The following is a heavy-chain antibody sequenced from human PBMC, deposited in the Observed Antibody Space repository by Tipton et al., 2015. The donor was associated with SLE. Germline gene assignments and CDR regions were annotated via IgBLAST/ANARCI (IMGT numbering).Heavy chain of an antibody. J-gene: IGHJ2*01. D-gene: IGHD2-2*01. CDR2: IYPGDSDT. Sequence: QLVQSGAEVKKPGESLKISCKGSGYSFTSYWIGWVRQMPGKGLEWMGIIYPGDSDTRYSPSFQGQVTISADKSISTAYLQWSSLKASDTATYYCARQRVVPAVNWYFDLWGRGTLVTVSS. V-gene: IGHV5-51*01. CDR3: ARQRVVPAVNWYFDL. CDR1: GYSFTSYW.